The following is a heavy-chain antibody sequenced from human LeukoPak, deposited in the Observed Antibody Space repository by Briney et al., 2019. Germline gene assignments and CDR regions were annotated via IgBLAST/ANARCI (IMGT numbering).Heavy chain of an antibody. CDR2: ISSNGGST. Sequence: PGGSLRLSCAASGFTFSSYSMHWVRQAPGKGLEYVSAISSNGGSTYYANSVKGRFTISRDSSKNTLYLQMGSLRAEDMAVYYCAKSRSDYYDSSGYSGAFDIWGQGTMVTVSS. CDR1: GFTFSSYS. CDR3: AKSRSDYYDSSGYSGAFDI. D-gene: IGHD3-22*01. J-gene: IGHJ3*02. V-gene: IGHV3-64*01.